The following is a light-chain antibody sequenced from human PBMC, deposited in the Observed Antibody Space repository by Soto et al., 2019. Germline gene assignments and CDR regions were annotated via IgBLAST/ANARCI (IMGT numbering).Light chain of an antibody. CDR3: QQRSSLPFT. J-gene: IGKJ3*01. V-gene: IGKV3-11*01. CDR1: QSVSSY. Sequence: EIVLTQSPATLSLSPGERATLSCRASQSVSSYLAWYQQKPGQAPRLLIYGASNGATGIPARFSGSGSGTDFTLTISSLEPEDFAVYFCQQRSSLPFTFGPGTKVDIK. CDR2: GAS.